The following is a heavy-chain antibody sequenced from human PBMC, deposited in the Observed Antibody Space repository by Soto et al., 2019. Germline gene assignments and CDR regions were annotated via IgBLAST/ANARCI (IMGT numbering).Heavy chain of an antibody. CDR1: AFTFSSYA. CDR3: AKDRDTTVTTSYYYYHYMDV. D-gene: IGHD4-17*01. V-gene: IGHV3-23*01. J-gene: IGHJ6*03. Sequence: GGSLRLSCAASAFTFSSYAMSWVRQAPGKGLEWVSAISGSGGSTFYADSVKGRFTISRDNSKNTLYLQMNSLRAEDTAVYYCAKDRDTTVTTSYYYYHYMDVWGKGTTVTVSS. CDR2: ISGSGGST.